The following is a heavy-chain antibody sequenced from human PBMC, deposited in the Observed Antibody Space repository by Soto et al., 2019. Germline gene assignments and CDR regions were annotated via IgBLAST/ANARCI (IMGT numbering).Heavy chain of an antibody. J-gene: IGHJ6*02. CDR2: IKSKTDGGTT. Sequence: GGSLRLSCAASGFTFSNAWMNWVRQAPGKGLEWVGRIKSKTDGGTTDYAAPVKGRFTISRDDSKNTLYLQMNSLKTEDTAVYYCTTDNPGSSWYEVDYGMDVWGQGTTVTVS. D-gene: IGHD6-13*01. V-gene: IGHV3-15*07. CDR1: GFTFSNAW. CDR3: TTDNPGSSWYEVDYGMDV.